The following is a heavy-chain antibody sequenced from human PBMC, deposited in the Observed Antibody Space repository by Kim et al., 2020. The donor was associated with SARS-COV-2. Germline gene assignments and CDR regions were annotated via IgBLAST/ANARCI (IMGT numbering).Heavy chain of an antibody. Sequence: SETLSLTCTVSGGYISSYYWSWIRQPPGKGLEWIGCIYYTGSATYNPSLKSRVTISVDTSNNQFSLKVSSVTAADTAVYYCARVSSWTGGSGGVDVWGQGTTVTVSS. V-gene: IGHV4-59*01. J-gene: IGHJ6*02. D-gene: IGHD6-13*01. CDR1: GGYISSYY. CDR3: ARVSSWTGGSGGVDV. CDR2: IYYTGSA.